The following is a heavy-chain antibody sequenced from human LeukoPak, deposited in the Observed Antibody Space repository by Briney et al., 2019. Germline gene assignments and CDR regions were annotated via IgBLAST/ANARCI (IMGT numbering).Heavy chain of an antibody. CDR1: GFTFSSYS. V-gene: IGHV3-21*04. J-gene: IGHJ4*02. Sequence: PGGSLRLSCAASGFTFSSYSMNWVRQAPGKGLEWVSSISSSSSYIYYADSVKGRFTISRDNAKNSLYLQMNSLRAEDTAAYYCANGKLGYCSSTSCSHYWGQGTLVTVSS. CDR3: ANGKLGYCSSTSCSHY. D-gene: IGHD2-2*01. CDR2: ISSSSSYI.